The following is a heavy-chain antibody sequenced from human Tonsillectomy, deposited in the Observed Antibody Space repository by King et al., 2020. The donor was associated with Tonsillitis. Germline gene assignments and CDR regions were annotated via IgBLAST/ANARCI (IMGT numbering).Heavy chain of an antibody. J-gene: IGHJ5*02. Sequence: QLVQSGGGLVQPGGSLRLSCAASGFTFSSYSMNWVRQAPGKGLEWVSYISSSSSTIYYADSVKGRFTISRDNAKNTLYLQMNSLSSEDTAVYYCAREGNGGRFDPWGQGTLVTVSS. D-gene: IGHD4-23*01. CDR2: ISSSSSTI. V-gene: IGHV3-48*01. CDR1: GFTFSSYS. CDR3: AREGNGGRFDP.